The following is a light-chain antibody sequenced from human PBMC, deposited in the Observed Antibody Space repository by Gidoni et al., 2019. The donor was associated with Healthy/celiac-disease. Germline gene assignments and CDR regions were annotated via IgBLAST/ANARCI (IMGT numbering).Light chain of an antibody. Sequence: EIVMTQYPATLSVSPGERATLSCRASQSVSSNLAWYQQKPGQAPRLLIYGASTRATGIPARFSGSGSGTEFTLTISSLQSEDFAVYYCQQYNNWPPEITFGGGTKVEIK. V-gene: IGKV3-15*01. CDR1: QSVSSN. CDR2: GAS. CDR3: QQYNNWPPEIT. J-gene: IGKJ4*01.